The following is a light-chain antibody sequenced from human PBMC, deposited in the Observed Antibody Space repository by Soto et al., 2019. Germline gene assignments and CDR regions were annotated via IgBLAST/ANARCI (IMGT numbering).Light chain of an antibody. V-gene: IGKV3-15*01. Sequence: EIVMTQSPATLSMSPGERATLSCRASQSVSSNLAWYQQKPGQAPRLLIFGASTRATGIPARFSGSGSGTEFTITISSLQSEDFAVYHCQQYNNWPPRYTVGQGTKLEIK. J-gene: IGKJ2*01. CDR2: GAS. CDR3: QQYNNWPPRYT. CDR1: QSVSSN.